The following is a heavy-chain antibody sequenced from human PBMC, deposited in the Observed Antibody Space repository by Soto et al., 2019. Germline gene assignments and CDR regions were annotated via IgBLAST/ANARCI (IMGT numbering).Heavy chain of an antibody. J-gene: IGHJ5*02. CDR1: GFTFSSYA. CDR3: VKDRDFDWSPTTGDDWFDP. D-gene: IGHD3-9*01. CDR2: ISSNGGST. V-gene: IGHV3-64D*06. Sequence: GGSLKISCAASGFTFSSYAMSWVRQAPGKGLEYVSAISSNGGSTYYADSVKGRFTISRDNSKNTLYLQMSSLRAEDTAVYYCVKDRDFDWSPTTGDDWFDPWGQGTLVTVSS.